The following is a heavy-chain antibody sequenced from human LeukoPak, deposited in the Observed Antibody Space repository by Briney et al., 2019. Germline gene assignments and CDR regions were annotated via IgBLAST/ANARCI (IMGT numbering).Heavy chain of an antibody. D-gene: IGHD3-10*01. V-gene: IGHV3-9*01. CDR3: AKVGRFGEPQESYFDY. Sequence: PGGSLRLSCAASGFTLDDYAMHWVRQAPGKGLEWVSGISWNSGSIGYADSVKGRFTISRDNAKNSLYLQMNSLRAEDTALYYCAKVGRFGEPQESYFDYWGQGTLVTVSS. J-gene: IGHJ4*02. CDR1: GFTLDDYA. CDR2: ISWNSGSI.